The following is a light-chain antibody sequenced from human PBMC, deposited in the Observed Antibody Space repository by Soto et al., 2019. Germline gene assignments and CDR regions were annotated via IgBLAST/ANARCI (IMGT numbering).Light chain of an antibody. CDR3: SSTTSTSTV. CDR2: EVG. J-gene: IGLJ2*01. V-gene: IGLV2-14*01. Sequence: QSALTQPASVSGSPGQSITISCTGSSSDVGGYNYVSWYQQHPGKAPKLVIYEVGNRPSGVSNRFSGSKSGNTASLTISGLQAEDEADYYCSSTTSTSTVFGGGTKLTVL. CDR1: SSDVGGYNY.